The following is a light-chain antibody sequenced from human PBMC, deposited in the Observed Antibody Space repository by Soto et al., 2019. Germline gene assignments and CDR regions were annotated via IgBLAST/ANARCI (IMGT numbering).Light chain of an antibody. CDR2: DVN. CDR3: SSYSTTNILV. V-gene: IGLV2-14*03. Sequence: QSALTQPASVSGSPGQSVTISCTGASSDVGAYEHVSWYQQHPGRAPKLILYDVNNRPSGVSNHFSGSKSGDTASLVISGLQANDEADYYCSSYSTTNILVFGSGTKVTVL. CDR1: SSDVGAYEH. J-gene: IGLJ1*01.